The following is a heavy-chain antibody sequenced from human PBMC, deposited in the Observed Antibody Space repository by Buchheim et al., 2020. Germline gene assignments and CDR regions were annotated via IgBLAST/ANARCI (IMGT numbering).Heavy chain of an antibody. J-gene: IGHJ6*02. D-gene: IGHD1-1*01. CDR1: GFTFSSYG. CDR3: AKDPGWNPEIYYYGMDV. Sequence: QVQLVESGGGVVQPGRSLRLSCAASGFTFSSYGMHWVRQAPGKGLEWVAVISYDGSNKYYADSVKGRFTISRDNSKNTLYLQMNSLRAEDTAVYYCAKDPGWNPEIYYYGMDVWGQGTT. V-gene: IGHV3-30*18. CDR2: ISYDGSNK.